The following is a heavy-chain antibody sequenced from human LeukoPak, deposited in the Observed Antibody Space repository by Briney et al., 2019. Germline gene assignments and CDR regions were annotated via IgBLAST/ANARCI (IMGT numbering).Heavy chain of an antibody. D-gene: IGHD3-10*02. CDR3: TRHSARFGELYYHYYYMDV. Sequence: GGSLRLSCAASGFTFSGSAMHWVRQASGKGLEWVGRIRSKANSYATAYAASVKGRFTISRDDSKNTAYLQMNSLKTEDTAVYYCTRHSARFGELYYHYYYMDVWGKGTTVTVS. CDR1: GFTFSGSA. J-gene: IGHJ6*03. CDR2: IRSKANSYAT. V-gene: IGHV3-73*01.